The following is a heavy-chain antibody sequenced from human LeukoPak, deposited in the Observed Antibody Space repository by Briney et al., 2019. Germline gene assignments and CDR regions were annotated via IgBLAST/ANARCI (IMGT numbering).Heavy chain of an antibody. V-gene: IGHV1-69*13. CDR2: IIPIFGTA. Sequence: SVKVSCKASGYTFTSYDINWVRQATGQGLEWMGGIIPIFGTANYAQKFQGRVTITADESTSTAYMELSSLRSEDTAVYYCARADTAMDPFDYWGQGTLVTVSS. CDR3: ARADTAMDPFDY. D-gene: IGHD5-18*01. CDR1: GYTFTSYD. J-gene: IGHJ4*02.